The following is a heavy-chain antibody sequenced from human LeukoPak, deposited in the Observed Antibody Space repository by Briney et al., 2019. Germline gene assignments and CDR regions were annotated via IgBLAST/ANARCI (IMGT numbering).Heavy chain of an antibody. CDR1: GYTFTSYG. D-gene: IGHD1-26*01. CDR2: ISAYNGNT. CDR3: ARANSGSYVDHYMDV. V-gene: IGHV1-18*01. Sequence: RASVKVSCKASGYTFTSYGISWVRQAPGQGLEWMGWISAYNGNTNYAQKLQGRVTMTTDTSTSTAYMELRSLRSDDTAVYYCARANSGSYVDHYMDVWGKGTTVTISS. J-gene: IGHJ6*03.